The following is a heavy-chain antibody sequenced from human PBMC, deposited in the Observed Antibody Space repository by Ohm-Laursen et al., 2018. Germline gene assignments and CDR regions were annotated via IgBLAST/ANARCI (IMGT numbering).Heavy chain of an antibody. CDR2: VSYDGTTQ. J-gene: IGHJ6*02. CDR3: ARDRILAAAYNGMDV. D-gene: IGHD6-13*01. V-gene: IGHV3-30*03. CDR1: GFTFSSYG. Sequence: SLRLSCSASGFTFSSYGMQWVRQAPGEGLEWVAVVSYDGTTQYYAGSVRGRFTISRDISKNTVYLQMNSLRAEDTAVYYCARDRILAAAYNGMDVWGQGTTVTVSS.